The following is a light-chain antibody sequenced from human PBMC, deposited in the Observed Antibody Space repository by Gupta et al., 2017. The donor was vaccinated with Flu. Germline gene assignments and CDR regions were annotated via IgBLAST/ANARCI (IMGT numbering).Light chain of an antibody. CDR1: QSVSSSY. CDR3: QQYGSSPLT. Sequence: EIVLTQSPGTLSLSPGERATRSCRASQSVSSSYLAWYQQKPGQAPRLLIYGASSRATGIPDRFSGSGSGTDFTLTISRLEPEDFAVYYCQQYGSSPLTFGGGTRLEIK. CDR2: GAS. V-gene: IGKV3-20*01. J-gene: IGKJ4*01.